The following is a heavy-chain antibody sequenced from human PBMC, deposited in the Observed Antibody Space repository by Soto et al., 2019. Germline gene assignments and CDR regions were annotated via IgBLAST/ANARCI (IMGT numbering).Heavy chain of an antibody. CDR1: GFTFSSYG. D-gene: IGHD2-2*03. CDR2: ISYDGSNK. Sequence: GGSLRLSCAASGFTFSSYGMHWVRQAPGKGLEWVAVISYDGSNKYYADSVKGRFTISRDNSKNTLYLQMNSLRAEDTAVYYCAKDRVGYCISTSCRSAFDYWGQGTLVTVSS. CDR3: AKDRVGYCISTSCRSAFDY. V-gene: IGHV3-30*18. J-gene: IGHJ4*02.